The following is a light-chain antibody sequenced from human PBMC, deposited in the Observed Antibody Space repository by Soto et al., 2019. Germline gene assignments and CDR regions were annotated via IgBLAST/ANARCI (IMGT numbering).Light chain of an antibody. Sequence: SHELTQPPSVSVSPGQTASITFSGDKLGDKYACWYQQKPGQSPVLVIYQDSKRPSGIPERFSGSNSGNTATLTISGTQAMDEADYYCQAWDSSTVVFGGGTKVTVL. J-gene: IGLJ2*01. V-gene: IGLV3-1*01. CDR1: KLGDKY. CDR2: QDS. CDR3: QAWDSSTVV.